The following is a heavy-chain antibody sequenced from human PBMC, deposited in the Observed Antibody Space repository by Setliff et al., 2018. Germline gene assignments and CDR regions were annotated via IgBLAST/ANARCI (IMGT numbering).Heavy chain of an antibody. D-gene: IGHD3-3*01. CDR3: VRGRRDVWSGYYTGIVRWFDP. Sequence: KPSETLSLTCSVSDDAITSNSYYWGWIRQPPGKGLEWTGNIYYSGNTFYSPSLKSRVTLSLGTSKNQFSLKLTSVTAADTAVYFCVRGRRDVWSGYYTGIVRWFDPWGQGLQVTVSS. J-gene: IGHJ5*02. V-gene: IGHV4-39*07. CDR2: IYYSGNT. CDR1: DDAITSNSYY.